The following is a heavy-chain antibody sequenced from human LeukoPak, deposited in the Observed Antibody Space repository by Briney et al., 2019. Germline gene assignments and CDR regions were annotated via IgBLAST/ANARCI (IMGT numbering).Heavy chain of an antibody. Sequence: PSETLSLTCTVSGGSISSGDYYWSWIRQPPGKGLEWIGYIYYSGSTYYNPSLKSRVTISVDTSKNQFSLKLNSVTAADTAVYYCARQYYYDSSGYPLDYWGQGTLVTVSS. D-gene: IGHD3-22*01. CDR1: GGSISSGDYY. J-gene: IGHJ4*02. V-gene: IGHV4-30-4*02. CDR2: IYYSGST. CDR3: ARQYYYDSSGYPLDY.